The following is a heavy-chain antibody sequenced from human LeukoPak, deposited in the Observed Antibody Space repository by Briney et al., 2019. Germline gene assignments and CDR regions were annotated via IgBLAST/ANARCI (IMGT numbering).Heavy chain of an antibody. V-gene: IGHV3-23*01. Sequence: GGSLRLSCAASGFTFRNYGMSWVRQAPGKGLEWVSAISGDAADIFYADSVKGRFTISRDNSKNTLYLQMNSLRAEDTAVYYCAKVGDYYDSSGRNYFDYWGREPWSPSPQ. CDR3: AKVGDYYDSSGRNYFDY. CDR2: ISGDAADI. J-gene: IGHJ4*02. CDR1: GFTFRNYG. D-gene: IGHD3-22*01.